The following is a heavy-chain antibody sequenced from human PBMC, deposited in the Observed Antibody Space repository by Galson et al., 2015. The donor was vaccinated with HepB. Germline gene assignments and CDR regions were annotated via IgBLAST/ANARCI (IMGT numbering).Heavy chain of an antibody. V-gene: IGHV1-69*04. CDR1: GGTFSSYA. CDR2: IIPILGIA. J-gene: IGHJ6*02. CDR3: ARKVVPAPGDNYGMDV. Sequence: SVKVSCKASGGTFSSYAISWVRQAPGQGLEWMGRIIPILGIANYAQKFQGRVTITADKSTSTAYMELSSLRSEDTAVYYCARKVVPAPGDNYGMDVWGQGTTVTVSS. D-gene: IGHD2-2*01.